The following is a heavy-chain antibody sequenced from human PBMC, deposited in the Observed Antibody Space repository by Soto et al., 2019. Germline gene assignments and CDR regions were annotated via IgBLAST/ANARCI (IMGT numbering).Heavy chain of an antibody. D-gene: IGHD3-3*01. CDR1: GFTFSSYG. J-gene: IGHJ4*02. Sequence: GGSLRLSCAASGFTFSSYGMHWVRQAPGKGLDWVSIISYDGSRKFYADSVKGRFTISRDNSRDTLYLQMDNLRPEDTAMYHCAKDQGVGGTLGLIDEWGQGTLVTVSS. V-gene: IGHV3-30*18. CDR2: ISYDGSRK. CDR3: AKDQGVGGTLGLIDE.